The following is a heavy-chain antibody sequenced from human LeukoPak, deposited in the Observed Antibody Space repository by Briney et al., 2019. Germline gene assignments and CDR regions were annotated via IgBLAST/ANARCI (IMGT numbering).Heavy chain of an antibody. Sequence: SETLSLTCAVYGGSFSGYYWSWIRQPPGKGLEWIGYIYYSGSTNYNPSLKSRVTISVDTSKNQFSLKLSSVTAADTAVYYCASVDTAMVTWRYFDYWGQGTLVTVSS. CDR1: GGSFSGYY. CDR2: IYYSGST. CDR3: ASVDTAMVTWRYFDY. V-gene: IGHV4-59*08. J-gene: IGHJ4*02. D-gene: IGHD5-18*01.